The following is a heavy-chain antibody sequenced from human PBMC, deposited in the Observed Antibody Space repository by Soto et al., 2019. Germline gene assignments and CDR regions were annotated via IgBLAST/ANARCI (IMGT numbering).Heavy chain of an antibody. CDR2: IYYSGST. Sequence: QVQLQESGPGLVKPSQTLSLTCTVSGGSISSGAYFWSWIRQHPGRGPEWIGYIYYSGSTYYNPSHKRRVTRTVDTAKNQYALKLSPVTAADTAVYYCAREPRSADYQDHWGQGTLVTVSS. V-gene: IGHV4-31*03. J-gene: IGHJ4*02. CDR1: GGSISSGAYF. CDR3: AREPRSADYQDH. D-gene: IGHD2-21*02.